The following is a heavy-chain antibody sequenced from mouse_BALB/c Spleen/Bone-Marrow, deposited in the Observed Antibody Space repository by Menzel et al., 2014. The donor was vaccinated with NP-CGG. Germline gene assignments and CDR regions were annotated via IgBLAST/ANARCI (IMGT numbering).Heavy chain of an antibody. CDR3: ARGRTTVVSDY. Sequence: VQLQQSGAEVVKPGASVKVSCKASGYTFTNYWVQWVKQRPGQGLEWIGEIEPSDSYTNYNQDFKGKATLTVDKSSSTAYMQLSSLTSEDSAVYYCARGRTTVVSDYWGQGTPLTVSS. CDR1: GYTFTNYW. J-gene: IGHJ2*01. V-gene: IGHV1-69*02. CDR2: IEPSDSYT. D-gene: IGHD1-1*01.